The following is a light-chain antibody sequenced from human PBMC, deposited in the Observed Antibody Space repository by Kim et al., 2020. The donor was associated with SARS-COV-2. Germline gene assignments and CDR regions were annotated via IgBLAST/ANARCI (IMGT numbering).Light chain of an antibody. Sequence: ASVGDSVTITGRASQGIRNDLGWYQQKPGKPPKRLIFDTSTLQNGVPSRFSGSGSGTEFTLTITGLHPEDFATYYCLQYSSYPQTFGQGTKVDIK. CDR1: QGIRND. J-gene: IGKJ1*01. V-gene: IGKV1-17*01. CDR3: LQYSSYPQT. CDR2: DTS.